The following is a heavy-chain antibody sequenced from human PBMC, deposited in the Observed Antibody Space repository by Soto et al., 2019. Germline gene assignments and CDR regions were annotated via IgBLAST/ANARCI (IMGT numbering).Heavy chain of an antibody. CDR2: IYYSGST. D-gene: IGHD2-8*01. V-gene: IGHV4-39*01. Sequence: SETLSLTCTVSGGSISSSSYYWGWIRQPPGKGLEWIGSIYYSGSTYYNPSLKSRVTISVDTSKNQFSLKLSSVTAADTAVYYCARHPRGCTNGVCYRGVGWFDPWGQGTLVTVS. CDR1: GGSISSSSYY. CDR3: ARHPRGCTNGVCYRGVGWFDP. J-gene: IGHJ5*02.